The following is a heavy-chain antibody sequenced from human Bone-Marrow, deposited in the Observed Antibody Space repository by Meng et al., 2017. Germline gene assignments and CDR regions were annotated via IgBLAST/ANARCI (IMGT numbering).Heavy chain of an antibody. Sequence: QVQLVQSGAEVKKPGSSVKVSCKASGGTFSSYTISWVRQAPGQGLEWMGRIIPILGMANYAQKFQGRVTITADKSTSTAYMELSSLRSEDTAVYYCARTPGIAVAVGMDVWGQGTTVTVSS. J-gene: IGHJ6*02. V-gene: IGHV1-69*02. CDR2: IIPILGMA. CDR3: ARTPGIAVAVGMDV. D-gene: IGHD6-19*01. CDR1: GGTFSSYT.